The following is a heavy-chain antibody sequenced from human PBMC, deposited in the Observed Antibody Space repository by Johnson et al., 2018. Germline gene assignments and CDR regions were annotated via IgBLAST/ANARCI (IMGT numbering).Heavy chain of an antibody. Sequence: VQLVQAGGGLVQPGGTMRPSCAASGFAFSSYVLHWVRRAPGKGPEWVSAIGTGGDTYYVDSVKGRFTISRDNAKNSLYLQMNSLRADDTAVYYCARGRDFYGSGLDAFDMWGQGTMVTVSS. V-gene: IGHV3-47*02. CDR2: IGTGGDT. D-gene: IGHD3-10*01. CDR3: ARGRDFYGSGLDAFDM. CDR1: GFAFSSYV. J-gene: IGHJ3*02.